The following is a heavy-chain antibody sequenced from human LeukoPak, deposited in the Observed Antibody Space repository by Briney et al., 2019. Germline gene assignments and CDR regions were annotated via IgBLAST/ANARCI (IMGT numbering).Heavy chain of an antibody. CDR3: ARTHDYGDPDY. CDR2: IYYSGST. Sequence: SETLSLTCTVSGGSISSYYWSWIRQPPGKGLEWIGYIYYSGSTNYNPSLKSRVTISVDTSKNQFSLKLSSVTAADTAVCYCARTHDYGDPDYWGQGTLVTVSS. V-gene: IGHV4-59*01. CDR1: GGSISSYY. J-gene: IGHJ4*02. D-gene: IGHD4-17*01.